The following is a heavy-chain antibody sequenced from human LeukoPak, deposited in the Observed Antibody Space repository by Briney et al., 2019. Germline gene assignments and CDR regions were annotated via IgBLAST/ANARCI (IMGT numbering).Heavy chain of an antibody. V-gene: IGHV1-8*02. CDR1: GYTFTSYY. J-gene: IGHJ6*02. CDR2: MNPNTGNA. D-gene: IGHD6-13*01. Sequence: ASVKVSCKASGYTFTSYYMHWVRQATGQGLEWMGWMNPNTGNAEYAQKFQGRVTMTSNTSISTAYMELSSLRSEDTAVYYCARGQKDNGVSSSWYYYGMDVWGQGTTVTVSS. CDR3: ARGQKDNGVSSSWYYYGMDV.